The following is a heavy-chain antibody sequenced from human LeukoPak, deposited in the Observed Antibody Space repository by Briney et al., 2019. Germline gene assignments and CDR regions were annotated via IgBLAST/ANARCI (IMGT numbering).Heavy chain of an antibody. V-gene: IGHV4-59*08. D-gene: IGHD4-17*01. Sequence: SETLSLTCTVSGGSISSYYWSWIRQPPGKGLEWTGYIYYSGSTNYNPSLKSRVTISVDTSKNQFSLKLSSVTAADTAVYYCARHVNDGDYPLDYWGQGTLVTVSS. CDR1: GGSISSYY. CDR2: IYYSGST. CDR3: ARHVNDGDYPLDY. J-gene: IGHJ4*02.